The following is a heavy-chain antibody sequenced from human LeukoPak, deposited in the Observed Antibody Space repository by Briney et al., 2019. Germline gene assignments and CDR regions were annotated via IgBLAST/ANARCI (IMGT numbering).Heavy chain of an antibody. Sequence: HPGGSLRLSCAASGFTFSSYAMSWVRQAPGKGLEWVXXXXXXGGSTYYADSVKGRFTISRDNSKNTLYLQMNSLRAEDTAVYYCAKSLGYCSGGSCPGVFDYWGQGTLVTVSS. CDR1: GFTFSSYA. CDR3: AKSLGYCSGGSCPGVFDY. V-gene: IGHV3-23*01. J-gene: IGHJ4*02. CDR2: XXXXGGST. D-gene: IGHD2-15*01.